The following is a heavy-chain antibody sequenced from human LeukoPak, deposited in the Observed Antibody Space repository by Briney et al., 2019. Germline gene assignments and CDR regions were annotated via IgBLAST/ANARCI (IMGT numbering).Heavy chain of an antibody. Sequence: GGSLRLSCAASGFTVSSNYMSWVRQAPGKGLEWVSVIYGGGSTYYANPVKGRFTISRDNSKNTLYLQMNSLRAEDTAVYYCARDRYCSSTSCSFDYWGQGTLVTVSS. CDR1: GFTVSSNY. CDR3: ARDRYCSSTSCSFDY. V-gene: IGHV3-66*02. CDR2: IYGGGST. J-gene: IGHJ4*02. D-gene: IGHD2-2*01.